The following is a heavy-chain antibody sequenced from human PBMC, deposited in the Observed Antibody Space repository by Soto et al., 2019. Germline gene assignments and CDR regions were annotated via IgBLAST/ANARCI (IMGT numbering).Heavy chain of an antibody. CDR2: IDPSDSYT. Sequence: GESLKISCKGSGYSFTSYWISWVRQMPGKGLEWMGRIDPSDSYTNYSPSFQGHVTISADKSISTAYLQWSSLKASDTAMYYCAREGGTPQDTVGYSYGYYYYYGMDVWGQGTTVTVSS. CDR3: AREGGTPQDTVGYSYGYYYYYGMDV. CDR1: GYSFTSYW. V-gene: IGHV5-10-1*01. D-gene: IGHD5-18*01. J-gene: IGHJ6*02.